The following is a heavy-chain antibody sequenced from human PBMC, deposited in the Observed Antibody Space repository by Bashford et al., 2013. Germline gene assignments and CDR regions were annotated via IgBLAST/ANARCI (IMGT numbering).Heavy chain of an antibody. Sequence: SETLSLTCAVYGGSFSGYYWSWIRQPPGKGLEWIGEINHSGSTNYNPSLKSRVTISVDTSKNQFSLKLSSVTAADTAVYYCARAYCSGGSCYSWYYYYGMDVWGQGTTVTVSS. D-gene: IGHD2-15*01. V-gene: IGHV4-34*09. CDR1: GGSFSGYY. CDR3: ARAYCSGGSCYSWYYYYGMDV. CDR2: INHSGST. J-gene: IGHJ6*02.